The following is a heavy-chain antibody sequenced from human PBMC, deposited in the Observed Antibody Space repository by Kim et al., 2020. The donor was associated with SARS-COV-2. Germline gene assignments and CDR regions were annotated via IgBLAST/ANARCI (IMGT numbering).Heavy chain of an antibody. V-gene: IGHV3-48*02. CDR3: ARDSGYDFHHYFDY. D-gene: IGHD5-12*01. Sequence: ADSVKGRFTISRDNAKNSLYLQMNSLRDEDTAVYYCARDSGYDFHHYFDYWGQGTLVTVSS. J-gene: IGHJ4*02.